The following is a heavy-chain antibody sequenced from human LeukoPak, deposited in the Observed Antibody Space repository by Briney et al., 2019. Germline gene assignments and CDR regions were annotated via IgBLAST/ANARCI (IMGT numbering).Heavy chain of an antibody. Sequence: EASVTVSCKASGYTFTGYYMHWVRQAPGQGLEWMGWINPNSGGTNYAQKFQGRVTMTRDTSISTAYMELSRLRSDDTAVYYCAREEITMIVNWFDPWGQGTLVTVSS. J-gene: IGHJ5*02. V-gene: IGHV1-2*02. CDR2: INPNSGGT. CDR3: AREEITMIVNWFDP. D-gene: IGHD3-22*01. CDR1: GYTFTGYY.